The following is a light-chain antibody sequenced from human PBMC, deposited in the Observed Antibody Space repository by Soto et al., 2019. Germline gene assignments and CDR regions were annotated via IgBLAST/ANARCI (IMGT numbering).Light chain of an antibody. V-gene: IGKV1-12*01. J-gene: IGKJ3*01. CDR2: TAS. Sequence: DIQMTQSPSSVSASVGDRVTITCRASQVISNWLAWYQQKPGKAPKLLIHTASSLQSGVPSRFSGSGSGTDFTLTISSLQPEDFASYYCLQSNSFPFIFGPGTKVDIK. CDR1: QVISNW. CDR3: LQSNSFPFI.